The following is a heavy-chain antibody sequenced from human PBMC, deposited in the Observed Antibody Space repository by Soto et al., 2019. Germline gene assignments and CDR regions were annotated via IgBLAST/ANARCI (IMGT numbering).Heavy chain of an antibody. Sequence: GSLTLSCAPSGFTLNIYEMDWVRRAQGRGRGWVASISSMARTIYYADLGKGQLSISRDTAKNSLYLQRNSLMTKDTAINECERSWGAFCSSRGCYSPWFDPWGQGTLVTVSS. CDR1: GFTLNIYE. CDR3: ERSWGAFCSSRGCYSPWFDP. V-gene: IGHV3-48*03. CDR2: ISSMARTI. J-gene: IGHJ5*02. D-gene: IGHD2-2*02.